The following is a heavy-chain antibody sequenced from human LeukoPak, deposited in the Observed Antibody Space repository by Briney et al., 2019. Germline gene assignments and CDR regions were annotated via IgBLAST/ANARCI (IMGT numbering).Heavy chain of an antibody. J-gene: IGHJ4*02. CDR1: GLTVSINF. CDR2: IYSDGTK. CDR3: ARDQRPETGWQVGLWDY. D-gene: IGHD6-19*01. Sequence: GGSLILSCAASGLTVSINFMSWVRQTPGKGLEWISVIYSDGTKYYADSVKARFTISRDNFKNTLYLQMNSLRLEDTAVYYCARDQRPETGWQVGLWDYWGQGTLVTVSS. V-gene: IGHV3-53*01.